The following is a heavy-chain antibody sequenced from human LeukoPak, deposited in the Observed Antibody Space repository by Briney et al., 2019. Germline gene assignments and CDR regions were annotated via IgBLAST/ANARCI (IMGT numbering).Heavy chain of an antibody. CDR3: ARDRPDIVVVPAAPGEY. CDR2: ISSSSSYI. J-gene: IGHJ4*02. V-gene: IGHV3-21*01. D-gene: IGHD2-2*01. Sequence: GGSLRLSCAASGFTFSSYSMNWVRQAPGKGLEWVSSISSSSSYIYYADSVKGRFTISRDNAKKSLYLQMNSLRAEDTAVYYCARDRPDIVVVPAAPGEYWGQGTLVNVSS. CDR1: GFTFSSYS.